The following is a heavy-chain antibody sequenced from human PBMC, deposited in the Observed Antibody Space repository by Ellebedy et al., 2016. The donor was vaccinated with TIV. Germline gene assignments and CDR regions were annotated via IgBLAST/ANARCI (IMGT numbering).Heavy chain of an antibody. CDR2: ITGIGTST. Sequence: GESLKISXAASGFTFSKYAMSWVRQAPGKGLEWVSAITGIGTSTYYADSVKGRFTISRDNSKNTLSLQMNSLRADDTAIYYCAKPMGPGGRFDAFDIWGQGTLVTVSS. J-gene: IGHJ3*02. CDR1: GFTFSKYA. V-gene: IGHV3-23*01. D-gene: IGHD3-16*01. CDR3: AKPMGPGGRFDAFDI.